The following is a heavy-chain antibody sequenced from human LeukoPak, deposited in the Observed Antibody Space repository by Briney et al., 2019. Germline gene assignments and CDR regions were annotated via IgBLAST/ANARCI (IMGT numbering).Heavy chain of an antibody. CDR3: ARIDPRGFFDQ. CDR1: GAFSNRYY. D-gene: IGHD6-25*01. V-gene: IGHV4-59*08. J-gene: IGHJ4*02. CDR2: IFYSGYS. Sequence: SETLSLTCSVSGAFSNRYYWSWVRQSLGKGLEWLGYIFYSGYSNYNPSFECRISMFVDTPKALFSLALTYVTGPDTAVFYYARIDPRGFFDQWGPGTLVTVSS.